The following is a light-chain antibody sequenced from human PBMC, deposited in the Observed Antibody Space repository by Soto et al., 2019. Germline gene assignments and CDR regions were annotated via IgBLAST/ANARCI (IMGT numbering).Light chain of an antibody. CDR1: QSVSSY. Sequence: DIQMTQSPSSLSASVGDRVTITCRASQSVSSYLNWYQQKPGKAPKLLIYAASSWQSGVPSRFSGSGSGTDFTLTINSLQPEDFATDYCQQSYSTLPFTFGPGTKVDIK. CDR3: QQSYSTLPFT. CDR2: AAS. J-gene: IGKJ3*01. V-gene: IGKV1-39*01.